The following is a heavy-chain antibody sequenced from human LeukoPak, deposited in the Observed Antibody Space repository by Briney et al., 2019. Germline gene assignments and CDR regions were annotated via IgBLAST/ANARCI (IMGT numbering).Heavy chain of an antibody. Sequence: PGGSLRLSCAASGFTFSSYWMSWVRQAPGKGLEWVANIKQDGSEKYYVDSVKGRFTISRDNAKNSLYLQMNSLRAEDTAVYYCARGGATLRGDYFDYWGQGTLVTVSS. D-gene: IGHD1-26*01. J-gene: IGHJ4*02. CDR3: ARGGATLRGDYFDY. CDR2: IKQDGSEK. V-gene: IGHV3-7*01. CDR1: GFTFSSYW.